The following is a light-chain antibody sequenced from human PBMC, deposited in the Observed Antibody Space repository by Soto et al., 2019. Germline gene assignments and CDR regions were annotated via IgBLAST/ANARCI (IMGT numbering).Light chain of an antibody. CDR1: QSVNNN. CDR3: QQYNNWRT. V-gene: IGKV3-15*01. J-gene: IGKJ1*01. CDR2: GVS. Sequence: EIVMTQSPATLSVFPGERATLSCRASQSVNNNLAWYQQKPGQAPRLLIHGVSTRATGIPARFSGSGSGTEFTLTISSLQSEDFAVYYCQQYNNWRTFGQRTKVDIK.